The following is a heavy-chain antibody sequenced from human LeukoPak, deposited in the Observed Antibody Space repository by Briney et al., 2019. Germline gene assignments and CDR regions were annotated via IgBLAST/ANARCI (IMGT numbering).Heavy chain of an antibody. J-gene: IGHJ4*02. V-gene: IGHV3-11*04. CDR1: GFTFSDYY. CDR3: ARVGVITTWVFDY. CDR2: ISSSGSTI. D-gene: IGHD3-22*01. Sequence: KPGGSLRLSXAASGFTFSDYYMSWIRQAPGKGLEWVSYISSSGSTIYYADSVKGRFTISRDNAKNSLYLQMNSLRAEDTAVYYCARVGVITTWVFDYWGQGTLVTVSS.